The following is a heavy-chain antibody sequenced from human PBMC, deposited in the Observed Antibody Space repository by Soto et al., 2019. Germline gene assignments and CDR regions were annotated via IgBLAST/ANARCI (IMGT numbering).Heavy chain of an antibody. CDR1: GYTFSSYA. Sequence: ASVKVSCKASGYTFSSYAMHWVRQAPGQRLEWMGWINAGNGNTKYSQEFQGRITITGDTSASTAYMELSSLRSEDTAVYYCARGGPPMDFWGQGTLVNVSS. CDR2: INAGNGNT. CDR3: ARGGPPMDF. V-gene: IGHV1-3*01. J-gene: IGHJ4*02. D-gene: IGHD3-10*01.